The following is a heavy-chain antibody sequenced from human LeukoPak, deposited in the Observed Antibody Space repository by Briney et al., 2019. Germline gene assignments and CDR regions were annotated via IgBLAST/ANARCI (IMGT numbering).Heavy chain of an antibody. CDR3: ARVGSSGWYVHPTLDY. Sequence: ASVKVSCKSSGYTFTGYYMHWVPQAPGQGLEWMGWINPNSGDTNYAQKFQGRFTVTRDASISTAYMELSRLRSDDTAVYYCARVGSSGWYVHPTLDYWGQGTLLTVSS. J-gene: IGHJ4*02. CDR1: GYTFTGYY. V-gene: IGHV1-2*02. CDR2: INPNSGDT. D-gene: IGHD6-19*01.